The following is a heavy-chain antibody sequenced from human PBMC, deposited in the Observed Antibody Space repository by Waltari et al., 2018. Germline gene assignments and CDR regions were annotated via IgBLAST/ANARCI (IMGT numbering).Heavy chain of an antibody. D-gene: IGHD6-19*01. V-gene: IGHV3-48*03. CDR3: ARGRYSSGWRDYYYGMDV. J-gene: IGHJ6*02. Sequence: EVQLVESGGGLVQPGGSLRLSCAASGFTFSSYEMNWVRQAPGQGLEWVSYISSSGSTIYYADSVKGRFTISRDNAKNSLYLQMNSLRAEDTAVYYCARGRYSSGWRDYYYGMDVWGQGTTVTVSS. CDR1: GFTFSSYE. CDR2: ISSSGSTI.